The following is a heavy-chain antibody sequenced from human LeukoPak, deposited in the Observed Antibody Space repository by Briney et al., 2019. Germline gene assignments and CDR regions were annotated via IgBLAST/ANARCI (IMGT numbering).Heavy chain of an antibody. D-gene: IGHD3-9*01. Sequence: SGPTLVNPTQTLTLTCTFSGFSLSTSGVGVGWIRQPPGKALEWLALIYWDDDKRYSPSLKSRLTITKDTSKNQVVLTMTNMDPVDTATYYCARKDTYYDILTGRGPFDYWGQGTLVTVSS. CDR2: IYWDDDK. V-gene: IGHV2-5*02. CDR1: GFSLSTSGVG. CDR3: ARKDTYYDILTGRGPFDY. J-gene: IGHJ4*02.